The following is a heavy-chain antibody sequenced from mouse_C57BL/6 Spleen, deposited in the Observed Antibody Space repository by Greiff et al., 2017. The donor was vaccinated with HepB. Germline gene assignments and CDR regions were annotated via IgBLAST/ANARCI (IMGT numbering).Heavy chain of an antibody. Sequence: ESGPGLVKPSQSLSLTCSVTGYSITSGYYWNWIRQFPGNKLEWMGYISYDGSNNYNPSLKNRISITRDTSKNQFFLKLNSVTTEDTATYYCATTAQGYFDYWGQGTTLTVSS. V-gene: IGHV3-6*01. J-gene: IGHJ2*01. CDR3: ATTAQGYFDY. D-gene: IGHD3-2*02. CDR2: ISYDGSN. CDR1: GYSITSGYY.